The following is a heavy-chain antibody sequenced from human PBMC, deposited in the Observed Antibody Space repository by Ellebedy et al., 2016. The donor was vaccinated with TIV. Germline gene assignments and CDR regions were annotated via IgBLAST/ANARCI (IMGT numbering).Heavy chain of an antibody. V-gene: IGHV3-23*01. CDR3: AKSLYYGDSASYVFDY. Sequence: GESLTISCAASAFIFSNYVMIWVRQAPGKGLEWVSSISTSGGKTYYADFVTGRFTISRDNSKNTLYLQMNSLRAEDTAVYCCAKSLYYGDSASYVFDYWGLGTLVTVSS. D-gene: IGHD4-17*01. CDR1: AFIFSNYV. J-gene: IGHJ4*02. CDR2: ISTSGGKT.